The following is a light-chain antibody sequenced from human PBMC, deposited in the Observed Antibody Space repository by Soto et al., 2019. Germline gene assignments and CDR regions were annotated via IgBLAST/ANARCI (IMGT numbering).Light chain of an antibody. CDR1: QSVSSSY. V-gene: IGKV3-20*01. CDR2: GSS. Sequence: EIVLTQSPGTLSLSPGERATLSCRASQSVSSSYFAWYQHKPGQAPRLLIYGSSSRATGIPDRFRGGGSGTDFTLTIRRLEPEDYAVYYCHQHGSSPFTFGPGTKVDI. J-gene: IGKJ3*01. CDR3: HQHGSSPFT.